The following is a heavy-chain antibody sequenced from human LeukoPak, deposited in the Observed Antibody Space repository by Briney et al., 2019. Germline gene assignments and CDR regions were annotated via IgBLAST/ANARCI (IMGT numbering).Heavy chain of an antibody. CDR3: ARLFPPSLHYFDY. V-gene: IGHV3-53*01. J-gene: IGHJ4*02. CDR2: IYGGGAT. Sequence: GGSLRLSCAASGFTVSNNYMSWVRQAPGKGLEWVSVIYGGGATYYADSVKGRFTISRDNSKNALYLQMNSLRAEDTAVYYCARLFPPSLHYFDYWGQGTLVTVSS. D-gene: IGHD3-10*02. CDR1: GFTVSNNY.